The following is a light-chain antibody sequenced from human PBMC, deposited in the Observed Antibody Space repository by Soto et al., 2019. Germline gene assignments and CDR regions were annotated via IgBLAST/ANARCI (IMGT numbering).Light chain of an antibody. CDR3: QQYDSYSPWT. CDR2: DAS. J-gene: IGKJ1*01. Sequence: DIQMTQSPSTLSASVGDRVTITCRASQSISIWLAWYQQQPGKAPKLLIYDASNLESGVPSRFTGSGAGTEFTLTISSLQPDDFATYYCQQYDSYSPWTFGQGTKVEIK. V-gene: IGKV1-5*01. CDR1: QSISIW.